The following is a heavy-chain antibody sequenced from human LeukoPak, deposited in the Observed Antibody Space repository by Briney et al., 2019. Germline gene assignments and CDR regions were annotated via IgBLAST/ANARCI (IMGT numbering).Heavy chain of an antibody. J-gene: IGHJ4*02. CDR3: ARGNLYYDILTGYYHFDY. CDR1: GYTFTSYD. D-gene: IGHD3-9*01. V-gene: IGHV1-8*01. Sequence: ASVKVSCKASGYTFTSYDINWVRQATGQGLEWMGWMNPNSGNTGYAQKFQGRVTMTRNTSISIAYMELSSLRSEDTAVYYCARGNLYYDILTGYYHFDYWGQGTLVTVSS. CDR2: MNPNSGNT.